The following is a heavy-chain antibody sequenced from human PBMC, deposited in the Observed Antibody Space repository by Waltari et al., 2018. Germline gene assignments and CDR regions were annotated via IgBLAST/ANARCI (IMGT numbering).Heavy chain of an antibody. CDR3: ARGGGLLRGVSGYGYGMDV. CDR1: GYSISTRYY. D-gene: IGHD3-10*01. CDR2: INHSGLT. J-gene: IGHJ6*02. Sequence: QVQLQESGPRLVTPSETLSLNCAGPGYSISTRYYWDWIRQPPGKGLEWMGTINHSGLTYYNPSLKSRVTISVDTSKNHFSLEMRSVTAADTAVYYCARGGGLLRGVSGYGYGMDVWGQGTTVTVSS. V-gene: IGHV4-38-2*01.